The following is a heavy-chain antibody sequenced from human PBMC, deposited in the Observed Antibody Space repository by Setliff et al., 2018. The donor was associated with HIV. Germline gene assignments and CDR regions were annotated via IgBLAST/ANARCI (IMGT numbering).Heavy chain of an antibody. CDR1: GASITNTNYY. Sequence: NPSETLSLTCTVSGASITNTNYYWGWIRQPPGKGLEWIGAVYYSGNTYYNPSLKSRITMSVDTSKNQFSLKLRSVTAADTAVFFCAGGFWGGPLFDPWGRGTLVTVSS. CDR2: VYYSGNT. V-gene: IGHV4-39*01. D-gene: IGHD3-3*01. J-gene: IGHJ5*01. CDR3: AGGFWGGPLFDP.